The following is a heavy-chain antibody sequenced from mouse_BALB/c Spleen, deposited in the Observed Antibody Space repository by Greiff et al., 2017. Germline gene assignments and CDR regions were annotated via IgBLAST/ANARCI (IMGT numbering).Heavy chain of an antibody. V-gene: IGHV5-6*01. CDR2: ISSGGSYT. J-gene: IGHJ2*01. D-gene: IGHD2-3*01. CDR3: ARAIYDGYYFDY. Sequence: EVQLVESGGDLVKPGGSLKLSCAASGFTFSSYGMSWVRQTPDKRLEWVATISSGGSYTYYPDSVKGRFTISRDNAKNTLYLQMSSLKSEDTAMYYCARAIYDGYYFDYWGQGTTLTVSS. CDR1: GFTFSSYG.